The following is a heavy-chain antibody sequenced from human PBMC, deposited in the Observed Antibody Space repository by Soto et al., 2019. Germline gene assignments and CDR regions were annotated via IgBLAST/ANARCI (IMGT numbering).Heavy chain of an antibody. J-gene: IGHJ5*02. Sequence: QVPLQESGPGLVKASGTLSLTCAVSGDSMGSSNWWSWVRQAPGKGLEWIGEIYHSGNTRYTPSLKSRVTILIDKSKNQFSLSLSSVTAADTAVYYCARDARGDSSENNWFDPWGQGTLVTVSS. V-gene: IGHV4-4*02. CDR3: ARDARGDSSENNWFDP. CDR2: IYHSGNT. D-gene: IGHD3-10*01. CDR1: GDSMGSSNW.